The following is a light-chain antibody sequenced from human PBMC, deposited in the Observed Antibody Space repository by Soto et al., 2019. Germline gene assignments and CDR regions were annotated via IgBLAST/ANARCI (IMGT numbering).Light chain of an antibody. CDR1: QSLRHSDGYNY. Sequence: DSVMTQFPLSLSVTPGEPASISCRSSQSLRHSDGYNYLDWYVQKPGQSPQLLIYLGSNRASGVPDRFSGSGSGTDFTLKISRVEAEDVGVYYCMQALQIRVEFGQGTKVEIK. CDR2: LGS. J-gene: IGKJ1*01. V-gene: IGKV2-28*01. CDR3: MQALQIRVE.